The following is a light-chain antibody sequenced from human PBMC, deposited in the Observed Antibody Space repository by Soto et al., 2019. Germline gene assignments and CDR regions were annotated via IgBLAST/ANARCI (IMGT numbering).Light chain of an antibody. J-gene: IGKJ1*01. CDR2: GAS. V-gene: IGKV3D-15*01. Sequence: EIVMTQSPATLSVSPGETTRLSCRASQSINSDVAWYQQKVGQTPRLLIHGASTRATGIEARSSGSGSGTDFTLTIRSLQPEDFAVYYCKHYVTSLTTFGQGTKVDIK. CDR3: KHYVTSLTT. CDR1: QSINSD.